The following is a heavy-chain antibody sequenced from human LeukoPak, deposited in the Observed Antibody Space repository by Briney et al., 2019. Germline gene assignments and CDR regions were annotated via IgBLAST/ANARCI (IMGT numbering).Heavy chain of an antibody. CDR2: IYYSGST. CDR3: ATYNRDGYNFAFRQ. J-gene: IGHJ1*01. Sequence: PSETLSLTCTVSGGSISSYYWSWIRQPPGKGLEWIGYIYYSGSTNYNPSLKSRVTISVDTSKNQFSLKLTSVTAADTAVYYCATYNRDGYNFAFRQWGQGTLVTVSS. V-gene: IGHV4-59*12. D-gene: IGHD5-24*01. CDR1: GGSISSYY.